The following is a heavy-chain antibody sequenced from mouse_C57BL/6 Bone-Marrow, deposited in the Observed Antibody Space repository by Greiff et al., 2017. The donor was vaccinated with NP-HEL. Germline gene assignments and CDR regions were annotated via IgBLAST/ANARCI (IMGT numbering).Heavy chain of an antibody. J-gene: IGHJ4*01. Sequence: QVQLQQPGAELVKPGASVKLSCKASGYTFTSYWMHWVKQRPGQGLEWIGMIHPNSGSTNYNEKFKSKATLTVDKSSSTAYMQLSSLTSEDSAVYYCASYDCYYAMDYWGQGTSVTVSS. CDR3: ASYDCYYAMDY. V-gene: IGHV1-64*01. CDR1: GYTFTSYW. CDR2: IHPNSGST. D-gene: IGHD2-4*01.